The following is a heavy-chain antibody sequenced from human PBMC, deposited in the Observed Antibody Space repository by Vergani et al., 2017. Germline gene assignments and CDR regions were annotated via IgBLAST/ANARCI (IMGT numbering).Heavy chain of an antibody. V-gene: IGHV4-59*01. CDR2: IYYSGST. Sequence: QVQLQESGPGLVKPSETLSLTCTVSGGSISSYYWSWIRQPPGKGLEWIGYIYYSGSTYYNPSLKSRVTMSVDTSKNQFSLKLRSVTAADTAVYFCARVMYRDEASTGYRLEGMDIWGQGTTVTISS. J-gene: IGHJ6*02. D-gene: IGHD3-9*01. CDR1: GGSISSYY. CDR3: ARVMYRDEASTGYRLEGMDI.